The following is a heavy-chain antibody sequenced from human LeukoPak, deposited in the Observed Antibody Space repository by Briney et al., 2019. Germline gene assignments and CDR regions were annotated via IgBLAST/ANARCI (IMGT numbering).Heavy chain of an antibody. D-gene: IGHD3-16*01. J-gene: IGHJ4*02. Sequence: GGSLRLSCAASGFTFSSYAMSWVRQAPGKGLEWVSAISGSGGSTYYADSVKGRFTISRDNSKNTLYLQMNSLRAEDTAVYYCAKDYHGIKAPLGARGYFDYWGQGTLVTVSS. CDR2: ISGSGGST. V-gene: IGHV3-23*01. CDR3: AKDYHGIKAPLGARGYFDY. CDR1: GFTFSSYA.